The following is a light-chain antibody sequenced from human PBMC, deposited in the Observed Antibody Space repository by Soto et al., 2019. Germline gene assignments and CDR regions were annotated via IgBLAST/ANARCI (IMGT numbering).Light chain of an antibody. J-gene: IGKJ1*01. V-gene: IGKV3-20*01. Sequence: EIVLTQSPGTLSLSPGERATLSCRASQSVSGSYLAWYQQKPGQAPRLLIYAASSRATGISDRFSGSGSGTDFTLTISRLEPEDFAVYYCQQYGGSRTFGQGTKVEIK. CDR2: AAS. CDR3: QQYGGSRT. CDR1: QSVSGSY.